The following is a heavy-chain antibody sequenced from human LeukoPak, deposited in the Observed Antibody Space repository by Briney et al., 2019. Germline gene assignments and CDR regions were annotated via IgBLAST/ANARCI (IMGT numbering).Heavy chain of an antibody. Sequence: ASVKVSCKASGYTFTSYGISWVRQAPGQGLEWMGWISAYNGNTNYAQKLQGRVTMTTDTSTSTAYVELRSLRSDDTAVYYCAREVQQYYYGSGSPYYFDYWGQGTLVTVSS. J-gene: IGHJ4*02. D-gene: IGHD3-10*01. CDR2: ISAYNGNT. V-gene: IGHV1-18*01. CDR3: AREVQQYYYGSGSPYYFDY. CDR1: GYTFTSYG.